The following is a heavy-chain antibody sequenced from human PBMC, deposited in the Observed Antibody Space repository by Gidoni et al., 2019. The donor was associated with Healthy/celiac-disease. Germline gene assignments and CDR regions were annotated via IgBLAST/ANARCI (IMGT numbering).Heavy chain of an antibody. CDR2: TSVRCGST. CDR1: GSTFCSYS. J-gene: IGHJ4*02. D-gene: IGHD3-10*02. V-gene: IGHV3-23*04. CDR3: AKDVFGEPQGKN. Sequence: DVQLVESGGGLVQHGGSVSLSCEAAGSTFCSYSMSWVRQASGKGLEWVSATSVRCGSTYYADSVKGRFTISRDNSKNPPYLQINSLRAEYTAVYYCAKDVFGEPQGKNWGQGTLVTVSS.